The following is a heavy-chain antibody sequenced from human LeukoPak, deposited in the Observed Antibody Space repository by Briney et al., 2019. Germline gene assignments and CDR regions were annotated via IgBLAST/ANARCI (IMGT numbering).Heavy chain of an antibody. V-gene: IGHV3-66*01. J-gene: IGHJ3*02. CDR2: IYSGGST. CDR3: ARGIVGALDAFDI. Sequence: GGSLRLSCAASGFTFKHYAMSWVRQAPGKGLEWVSVIYSGGSTYYADSVKGRFTISRDNSKNTLYLQMNSLRAEDTAVYYCARGIVGALDAFDIWGQGTMVTVSS. D-gene: IGHD1-26*01. CDR1: GFTFKHYA.